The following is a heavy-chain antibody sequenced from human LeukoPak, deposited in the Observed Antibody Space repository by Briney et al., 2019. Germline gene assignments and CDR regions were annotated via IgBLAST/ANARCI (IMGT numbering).Heavy chain of an antibody. J-gene: IGHJ4*02. CDR3: SRDKVYYTSWSHRYFAY. Sequence: GGSLRLSCAASGFTYGSYEMNWVGQAAGKGLEGVSYISSSGSTIYSADSVRGGFTIFSDNAYDSLYLQINNLRAEEATGYYLSRDKVYYTSWSHRYFAYWGQGSLVTVSS. CDR1: GFTYGSYE. V-gene: IGHV3-48*03. CDR2: ISSSGSTI. D-gene: IGHD3-10*01.